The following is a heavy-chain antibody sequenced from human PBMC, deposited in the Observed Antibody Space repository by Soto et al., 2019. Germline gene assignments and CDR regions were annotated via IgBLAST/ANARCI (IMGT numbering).Heavy chain of an antibody. Sequence: PGGSLRLSCAASGFTFRSNWMSWVRQAPGKGLEWVANIKQDGSEKYYVDSVKGRFTISRDNAKNSLYLQMNSLRAEDTAVYYCATSGGGWLQPPAWGQGTLVTVSS. CDR1: GFTFRSNW. D-gene: IGHD5-12*01. V-gene: IGHV3-7*03. CDR2: IKQDGSEK. J-gene: IGHJ5*02. CDR3: ATSGGGWLQPPA.